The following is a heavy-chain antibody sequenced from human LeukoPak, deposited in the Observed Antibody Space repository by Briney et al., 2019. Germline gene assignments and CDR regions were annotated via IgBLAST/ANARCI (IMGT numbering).Heavy chain of an antibody. V-gene: IGHV4-39*07. Sequence: SETLSLTCTVSGDSITGYYWGWIRQPPGKGLEWIGNIYYTGNTYYNASLKSRVTISVDTSKNQFSLKVISMTAADTAVYFCARWPMTNLAFDVWGQGTMVTVSS. CDR2: IYYTGNT. J-gene: IGHJ3*01. CDR1: GDSITGYY. D-gene: IGHD3-22*01. CDR3: ARWPMTNLAFDV.